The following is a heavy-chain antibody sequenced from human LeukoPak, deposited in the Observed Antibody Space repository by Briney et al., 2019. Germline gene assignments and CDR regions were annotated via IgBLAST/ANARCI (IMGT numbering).Heavy chain of an antibody. CDR1: GFTFSSDA. V-gene: IGHV3-30*03. D-gene: IGHD3-10*01. CDR3: ARTYYYGSGSYLDSDY. CDR2: ISYDGSKK. J-gene: IGHJ4*02. Sequence: GGSLRLSCAASGFTFSSDAMHWVRQAPGKGLEWVAFISYDGSKKYYADSVKGRFTISRDNSKNTLYLQMNSLRAEDTAVYYCARTYYYGSGSYLDSDYWGQGTLVTVSS.